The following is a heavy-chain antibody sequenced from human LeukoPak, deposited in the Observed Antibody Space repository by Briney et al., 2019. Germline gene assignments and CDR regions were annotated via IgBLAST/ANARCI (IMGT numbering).Heavy chain of an antibody. CDR3: AARLYSSGWYVDY. J-gene: IGHJ4*02. Sequence: SETLSLTCAVYGGSFSGYYWSWIRQPPGKGLEWIGEINHSGSTNYNPSLKSRVTISVDTSKNQFSLKLSSVTAADTAVYYCAARLYSSGWYVDYWGQGTLVTVSS. D-gene: IGHD6-13*01. CDR1: GGSFSGYY. V-gene: IGHV4-34*01. CDR2: INHSGST.